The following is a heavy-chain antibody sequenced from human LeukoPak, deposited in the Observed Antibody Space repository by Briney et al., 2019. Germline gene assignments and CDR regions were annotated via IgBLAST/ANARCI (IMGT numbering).Heavy chain of an antibody. Sequence: KPSETLSLTCTVSGGSISSYYWTWIRQPPGKGLEWIGYIYSSGRTNYNPSLKSQVTMSVDTSKNQFSLKVISVTAADTAVYYCARLSAGFNSSYWFDPWDQGTLVTVSS. CDR2: IYSSGRT. CDR1: GGSISSYY. V-gene: IGHV4-4*09. D-gene: IGHD2/OR15-2a*01. J-gene: IGHJ5*02. CDR3: ARLSAGFNSSYWFDP.